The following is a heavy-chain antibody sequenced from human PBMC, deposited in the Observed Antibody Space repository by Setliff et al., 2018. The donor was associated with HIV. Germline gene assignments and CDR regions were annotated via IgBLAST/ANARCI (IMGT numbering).Heavy chain of an antibody. CDR3: ARSEGIAWFDP. J-gene: IGHJ5*02. Sequence: PSETLSLTCNVSGASISNYYWTWIRQSPGKRLEWLGYIYYSGSTNYNPSLKSRVTISVDTSKNQFSLMLSSVTAADTAVYYCARSEGIAWFDPWGQGTLVTVSS. V-gene: IGHV4-59*01. CDR1: GASISNYY. D-gene: IGHD3-3*01. CDR2: IYYSGST.